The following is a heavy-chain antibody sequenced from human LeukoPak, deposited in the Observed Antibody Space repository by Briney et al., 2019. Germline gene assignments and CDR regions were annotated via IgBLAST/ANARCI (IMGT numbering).Heavy chain of an antibody. Sequence: SETLSLTCAVSGYSISSGDYWGWIRQPPGKGLEWIGSIYHSGSTYYNPSLKSRVTISVDTSKNQFSLKLSSVTAADTAVYYCARHPRYCSSTSCQTLFDYWGQGTLVTVSS. V-gene: IGHV4-38-2*01. D-gene: IGHD2-2*01. CDR3: ARHPRYCSSTSCQTLFDY. CDR2: IYHSGST. J-gene: IGHJ4*02. CDR1: GYSISSGDY.